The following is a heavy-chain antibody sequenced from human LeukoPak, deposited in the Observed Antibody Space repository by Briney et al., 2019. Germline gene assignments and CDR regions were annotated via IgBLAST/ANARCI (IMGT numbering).Heavy chain of an antibody. CDR3: ARAGYCSSTSCYEAAYYYDYYMDV. D-gene: IGHD2-2*01. V-gene: IGHV1-18*01. CDR1: GYTFTSYG. CDR2: ISADNDNT. J-gene: IGHJ6*03. Sequence: ASVKVSCKASGYTFTSYGISWVRQAPGQGLEWMGWISADNDNTNYAQKLQDRVTMTTDTSTSTAYMELRSLRSDDTAVYYCARAGYCSSTSCYEAAYYYDYYMDVWGKGTTVTISS.